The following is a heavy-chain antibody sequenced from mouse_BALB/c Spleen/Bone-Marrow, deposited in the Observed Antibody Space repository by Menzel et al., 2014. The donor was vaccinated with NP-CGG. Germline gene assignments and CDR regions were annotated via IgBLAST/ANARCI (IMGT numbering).Heavy chain of an antibody. Sequence: QVQLKDSGAELAKPGASVKMSCKASGYTFTSYWMHWVKQRPGQGLEWIGYINPSTGYTEYNQKFKDKATLTADKSSNTAYMQLSSLTSEDSAVYYCARQITTVDYAMDYWGQGTSVTVSS. CDR2: INPSTGYT. CDR3: ARQITTVDYAMDY. CDR1: GYTFTSYW. D-gene: IGHD1-1*01. J-gene: IGHJ4*01. V-gene: IGHV1-7*01.